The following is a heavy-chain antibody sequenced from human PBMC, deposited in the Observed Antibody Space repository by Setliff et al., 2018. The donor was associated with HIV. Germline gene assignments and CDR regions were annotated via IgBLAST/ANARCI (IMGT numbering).Heavy chain of an antibody. V-gene: IGHV1-24*01. CDR3: ATFYDSGSFTSFDH. J-gene: IGHJ4*02. CDR2: FDPQDGKT. Sequence: ASVKVSCKISGYTLTEVSMHWVRQAPGKGLEWMGYFDPQDGKTIYAKNFQGRVTMTEETSTGTAYMELSSLTSDDTAVYYCATFYDSGSFTSFDHWGQGTRVTVSS. CDR1: GYTLTEVS. D-gene: IGHD3-10*01.